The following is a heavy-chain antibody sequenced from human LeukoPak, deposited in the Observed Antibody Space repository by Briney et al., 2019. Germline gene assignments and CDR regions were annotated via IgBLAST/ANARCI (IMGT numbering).Heavy chain of an antibody. CDR3: ARLTTSRPNYYYYGMDV. J-gene: IGHJ6*02. V-gene: IGHV4-4*07. CDR1: GGSISSYY. D-gene: IGHD4-11*01. Sequence: SETLSLTCTVSGGSISSYYWSWIRQPAGKGLEWIGRIYTSGSTNYNPSLKSRVTMSVDTSKNQFSLKLSSVTAADTAAYYCARLTTSRPNYYYYGMDVWGQGTTVTVSS. CDR2: IYTSGST.